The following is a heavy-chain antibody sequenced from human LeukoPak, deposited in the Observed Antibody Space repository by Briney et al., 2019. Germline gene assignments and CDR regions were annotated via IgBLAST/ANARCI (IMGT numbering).Heavy chain of an antibody. J-gene: IGHJ4*02. Sequence: PSETLSLTCTVSGGSISSYYWSWIRQPPGKGLEWIGYIYYSGSTNYNPSLKSRVTISVDTSKNQFSLKLSSVTAADTAVYYCARAGGSYSLDFDYWGQGTLVTVSS. D-gene: IGHD1-26*01. CDR3: ARAGGSYSLDFDY. CDR1: GGSISSYY. CDR2: IYYSGST. V-gene: IGHV4-59*01.